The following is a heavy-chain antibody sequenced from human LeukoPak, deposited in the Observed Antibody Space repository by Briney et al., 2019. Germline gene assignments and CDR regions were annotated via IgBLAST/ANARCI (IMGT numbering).Heavy chain of an antibody. CDR2: INHSGST. Sequence: PSETLSLTCTVSGGSISSYYWSWIRQPPGKGLEWIGEINHSGSTNYNPSLKSRVTISVDTSKNQFSLKLSSVTAADTAVYYCASLGSKGLYWGQGTLVTVSS. CDR3: ASLGSKGLY. V-gene: IGHV4-34*01. J-gene: IGHJ4*02. D-gene: IGHD3-16*01. CDR1: GGSISSYY.